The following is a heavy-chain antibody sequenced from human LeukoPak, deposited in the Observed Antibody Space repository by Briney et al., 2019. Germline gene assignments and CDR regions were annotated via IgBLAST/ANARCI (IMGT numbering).Heavy chain of an antibody. D-gene: IGHD2-2*01. J-gene: IGHJ4*02. CDR3: ASGYHLLSPYQKAPFDY. CDR2: ISPTSGGT. Sequence: GASVKVSCKASGYTFTGYYMHWVRQAPEQGLEWMGWISPTSGGTNYAQKFQGRVTMTRDTSISTAYMEVRRLRSDDTAVYYCASGYHLLSPYQKAPFDYWGQGTLVTVSS. CDR1: GYTFTGYY. V-gene: IGHV1-2*02.